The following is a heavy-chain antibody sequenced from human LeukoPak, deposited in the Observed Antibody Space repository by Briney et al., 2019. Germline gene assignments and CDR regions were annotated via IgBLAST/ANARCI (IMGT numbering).Heavy chain of an antibody. Sequence: SETLSLTCTVSSGSISTSNYYWGWVRQPPGKALEWIGNIFYSGSTYYSPSLKSRVTISLDTSRNQFSLQLNSVTAADAAFYGCAKSHGYGLIDIWGQGTMVTVSS. CDR1: SGSISTSNYY. CDR3: AKSHGYGLIDI. CDR2: IFYSGST. V-gene: IGHV4-39*07. D-gene: IGHD3-10*01. J-gene: IGHJ3*02.